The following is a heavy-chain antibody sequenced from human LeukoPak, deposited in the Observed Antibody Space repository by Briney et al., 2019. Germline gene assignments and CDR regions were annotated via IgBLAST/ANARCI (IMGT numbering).Heavy chain of an antibody. CDR1: GGSVSSGGYY. J-gene: IGHJ4*02. D-gene: IGHD3-10*01. Sequence: PSETLSLTCTVSGGSVSSGGYYWSWIRQPPGKGLEWIGYIYQSGSTYYNPSLKSRVTISVDRSMNHFSLKLSSVTAADTAVYYCARAETYGLSLVRYFDYWGQGTLVTVSS. CDR3: ARAETYGLSLVRYFDY. V-gene: IGHV4-30-2*01. CDR2: IYQSGST.